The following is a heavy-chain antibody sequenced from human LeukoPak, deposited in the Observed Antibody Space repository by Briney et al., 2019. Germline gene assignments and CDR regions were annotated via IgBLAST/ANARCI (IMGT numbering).Heavy chain of an antibody. CDR2: INGDGSST. J-gene: IGHJ4*02. V-gene: IGHV3-74*01. CDR3: AKESYYDSSGSDY. Sequence: GGSLRLSCAASGFTLSSYWMHWVRQAPGKGLVWVSRINGDGSSTPYANSVKGRFTISRDNSKNTLFLEMNSLRAEDTAVYYCAKESYYDSSGSDYGGQGTLVTVPS. CDR1: GFTLSSYW. D-gene: IGHD3-22*01.